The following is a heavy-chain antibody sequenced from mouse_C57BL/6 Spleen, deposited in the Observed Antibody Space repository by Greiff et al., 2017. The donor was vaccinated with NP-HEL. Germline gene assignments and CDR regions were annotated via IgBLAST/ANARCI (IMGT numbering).Heavy chain of an antibody. CDR2: IDPNSGGT. CDR3: ARRRYGSSYDAMDY. Sequence: QVQLQQPGAELVKPGASVKLSCKASGYTFTSYWMHWVKQRPGRGLEWIGRIDPNSGGTKYNEKFKSQATLTVDKPSSTAYMQLSSMTSEDSAVDYCARRRYGSSYDAMDYWGQGTSVTVSS. CDR1: GYTFTSYW. V-gene: IGHV1-72*01. D-gene: IGHD1-1*01. J-gene: IGHJ4*01.